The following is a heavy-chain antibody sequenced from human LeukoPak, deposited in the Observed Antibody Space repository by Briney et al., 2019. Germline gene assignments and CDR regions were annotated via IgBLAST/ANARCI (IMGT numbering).Heavy chain of an antibody. V-gene: IGHV3-64D*08. CDR1: GFTFSTYS. J-gene: IGHJ4*02. D-gene: IGHD3-10*01. CDR3: VKDLRGGGYYTSFDY. Sequence: GGSLRLSCSASGFTFSTYSVHWVRQAPGKGLELVSTINIKGDDTYYADSVKGRFTISRDHSRKTLYLQMSSLRAEDTAVYYCVKDLRGGGYYTSFDYWGQGTLVTVSS. CDR2: INIKGDDT.